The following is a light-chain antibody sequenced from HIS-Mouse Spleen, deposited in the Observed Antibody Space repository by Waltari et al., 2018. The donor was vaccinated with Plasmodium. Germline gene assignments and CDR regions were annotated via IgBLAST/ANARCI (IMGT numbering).Light chain of an antibody. CDR2: QDS. CDR1: KLGDKY. J-gene: IGLJ1*01. Sequence: SYELTQPPSVSVSPGQTASITCPGDKLGDKYACWYQQKPGQSPVLVLYQDSKRPSGIPERFSGSNTGNTATLTISGTQAMDEADYYCQAWDSSTDYVFGTGTKVTVL. V-gene: IGLV3-1*01. CDR3: QAWDSSTDYV.